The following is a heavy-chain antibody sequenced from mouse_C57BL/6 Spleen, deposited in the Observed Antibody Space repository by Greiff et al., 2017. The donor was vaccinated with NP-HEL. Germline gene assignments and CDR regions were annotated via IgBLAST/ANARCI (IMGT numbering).Heavy chain of an antibody. J-gene: IGHJ1*03. Sequence: EVKLVESGGGLVQPGGSLKLSCAASGFTFSDYYMYWVRQTPEKRLEWVAYISNGGGSTYYPDTVKGRFTISRDNAKNTLYLQMSRLKSEDTAMYYCARLLTGDWYFDVWGTGTTVTVSS. CDR2: ISNGGGST. CDR1: GFTFSDYY. D-gene: IGHD4-1*01. V-gene: IGHV5-12*01. CDR3: ARLLTGDWYFDV.